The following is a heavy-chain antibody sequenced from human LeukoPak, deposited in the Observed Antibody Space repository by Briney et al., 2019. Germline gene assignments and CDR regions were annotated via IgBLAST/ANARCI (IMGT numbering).Heavy chain of an antibody. Sequence: ASVKVSCKASGYTFTGYYMHWVRQAPGQGLEWMGRINPNSVGTNYAQKFQGRVTMTRDTSISTAYMELSRLRSDDTAVYYCARGEYYDFWSGRKAPFDYWGQGTLVTVSS. V-gene: IGHV1-2*06. CDR2: INPNSVGT. CDR1: GYTFTGYY. CDR3: ARGEYYDFWSGRKAPFDY. J-gene: IGHJ4*02. D-gene: IGHD3-3*01.